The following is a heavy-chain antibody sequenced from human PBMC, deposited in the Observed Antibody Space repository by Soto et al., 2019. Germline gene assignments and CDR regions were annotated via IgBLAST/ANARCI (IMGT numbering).Heavy chain of an antibody. Sequence: QVQLVQSGAEVKKPGSSVKVSCEASGGTFSSYTISWVRQAPGQGLEWMGRIIPILGIANYAQKFLGRVAITADTSTNTAYMELXXXXXXXXXXXYCARDPGDFWGQGTLVTVSS. CDR2: IIPILGIA. V-gene: IGHV1-69*02. CDR3: ARDPGDF. CDR1: GGTFSSYT. D-gene: IGHD2-8*02. J-gene: IGHJ4*02.